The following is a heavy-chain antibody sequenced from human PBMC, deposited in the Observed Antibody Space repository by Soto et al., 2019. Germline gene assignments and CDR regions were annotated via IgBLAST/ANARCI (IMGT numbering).Heavy chain of an antibody. Sequence: GGSLRLSCAASGFTFSSYAMSWVRQAPGKGLEWVSGISGSGGSTYYADSVKGRFTISRDNSKYTLYLQMNSLRAEDTAVYYCANDTEIVVVPGGMAFAFDIWGQGTMVTVSS. D-gene: IGHD2-2*01. J-gene: IGHJ3*02. CDR1: GFTFSSYA. V-gene: IGHV3-23*01. CDR3: ANDTEIVVVPGGMAFAFDI. CDR2: ISGSGGST.